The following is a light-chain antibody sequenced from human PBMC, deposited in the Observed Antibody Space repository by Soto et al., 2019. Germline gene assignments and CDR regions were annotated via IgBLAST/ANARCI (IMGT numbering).Light chain of an antibody. CDR2: DTS. CDR1: QSVNNY. CDR3: QQRSVWPWT. J-gene: IGKJ1*01. V-gene: IGKV3-11*01. Sequence: EIVLTQSPATLSLSPGERATLSCRASQSVNNYLAWYQQKPGQAPRLLIYDTSDRASGIPARFSGSGSGTAFTLPISSLEPEDFAVFYCQQRSVWPWTFGQGTKVEIK.